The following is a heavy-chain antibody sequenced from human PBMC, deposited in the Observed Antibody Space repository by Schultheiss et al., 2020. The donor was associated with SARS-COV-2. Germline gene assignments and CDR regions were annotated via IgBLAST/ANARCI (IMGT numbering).Heavy chain of an antibody. V-gene: IGHV4-38-2*01. CDR1: GYSISSGYY. J-gene: IGHJ4*02. CDR2: IYHSGST. Sequence: SETLSLTCAVSGYSISSGYYWGWIRQPPGKGLEWIGSIYHSGSTYYNPSLKSQVTISVDTSKNQFSLKLSSVTAADTAVYYCARARRVRGASTFDYWGQGTLVTVSS. D-gene: IGHD3-10*01. CDR3: ARARRVRGASTFDY.